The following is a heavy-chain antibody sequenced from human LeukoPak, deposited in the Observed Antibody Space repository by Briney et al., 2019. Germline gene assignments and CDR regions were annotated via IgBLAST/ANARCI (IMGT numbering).Heavy chain of an antibody. CDR2: ISSSGSTI. CDR1: GFTFSDYY. J-gene: IGHJ6*03. V-gene: IGHV3-11*04. Sequence: GGSLRLSCAASGFTFSDYYMSWIRQAPGKGLEWVSYISSSGSTIYYADSVKGRFTISRDNAKNSLYLQMNSLRAEDTAVYYRARDSSIAVAGTLNYYYMDVWGKGTTVTVSS. D-gene: IGHD6-19*01. CDR3: ARDSSIAVAGTLNYYYMDV.